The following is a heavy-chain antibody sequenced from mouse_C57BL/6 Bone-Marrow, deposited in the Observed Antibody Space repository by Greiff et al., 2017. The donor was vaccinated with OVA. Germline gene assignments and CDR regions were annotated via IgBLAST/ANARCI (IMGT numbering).Heavy chain of an antibody. J-gene: IGHJ2*01. CDR1: GYAFSSSW. CDR2: IYPGDGDT. D-gene: IGHD4-1*01. CDR3: ASNWDFDY. V-gene: IGHV1-82*01. Sequence: VKLMESGPELVKPGASVKISCKASGYAFSSSWMNWVKQRPGKGLEWIGRIYPGDGDTNYNGKFKGKATLTADKSSSTAYMQLSSLTSEDSAVYFCASNWDFDYWGQGTTLTVSS.